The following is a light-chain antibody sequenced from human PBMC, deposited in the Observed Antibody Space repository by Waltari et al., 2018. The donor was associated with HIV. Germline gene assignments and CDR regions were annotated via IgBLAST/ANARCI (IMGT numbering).Light chain of an antibody. CDR2: VNT. Sequence: QSVLTQPPSVSGAPGRSVILTCAGNSSNIGGPYDVHWYQQLQGAAPKLLSSVNTNRPSVVRDRLSVSKSGTSASLAITGLQAGDEADYYCQSYDSGLRASVFGGGTKLTVL. CDR1: SSNIGGPYD. CDR3: QSYDSGLRASV. J-gene: IGLJ3*02. V-gene: IGLV1-40*01.